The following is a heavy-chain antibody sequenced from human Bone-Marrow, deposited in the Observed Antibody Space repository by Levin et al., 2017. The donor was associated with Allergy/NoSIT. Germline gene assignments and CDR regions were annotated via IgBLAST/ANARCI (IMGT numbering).Heavy chain of an antibody. Sequence: PGGSLRLSCAASGFSFSNSAMHWVRQVPGKGLEWVAVTSFDGSNKYYADFVKGRFTISRDNSKNTLFLQMNSLRPEDTGVYYCATYHEKWFFPSTYYDHWGQGTLVTVSA. CDR1: GFSFSNSA. D-gene: IGHD3-22*01. V-gene: IGHV3-30*04. CDR2: TSFDGSNK. J-gene: IGHJ4*02. CDR3: ATYHEKWFFPSTYYDH.